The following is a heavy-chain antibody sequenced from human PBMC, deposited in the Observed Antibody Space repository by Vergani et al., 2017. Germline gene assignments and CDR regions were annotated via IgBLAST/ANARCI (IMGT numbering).Heavy chain of an antibody. CDR2: SKPKTEGGTT. J-gene: IGHJ3*02. CDR3: VRVKGSNLNDHLYDI. D-gene: IGHD1-1*01. CDR1: GFDFSQAW. Sequence: EVRLVESGGGLVKPGGSLRLSCQVSGFDFSQAWMNWVRQSPGKGLEYIGLSKPKTEGGTTHYNAAMKGRVTISRDDSKSVLFLEMTNLAPEDTALYYCVRVKGSNLNDHLYDIWGQGTLVTVSS. V-gene: IGHV3-15*05.